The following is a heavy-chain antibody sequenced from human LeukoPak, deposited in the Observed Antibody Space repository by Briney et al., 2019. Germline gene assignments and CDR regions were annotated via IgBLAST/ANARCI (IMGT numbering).Heavy chain of an antibody. V-gene: IGHV3-74*01. J-gene: IGHJ5*02. D-gene: IGHD3-22*01. Sequence: GGPLRLSCAASGFTFDDYAMHWVRHAPGKGLVWVSRINSDGINTSYADSVKGRFTISRDNAKNTLNLQMNSLRAEDTAVYYCARDLGQYYDTSDNWFDPWGQGTLVTVSS. CDR1: GFTFDDYA. CDR3: ARDLGQYYDTSDNWFDP. CDR2: INSDGINT.